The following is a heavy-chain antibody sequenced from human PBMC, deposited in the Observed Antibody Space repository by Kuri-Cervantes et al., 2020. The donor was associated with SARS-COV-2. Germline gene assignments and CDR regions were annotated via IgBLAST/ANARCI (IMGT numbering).Heavy chain of an antibody. D-gene: IGHD3-3*01. CDR1: GFTFSSYA. CDR2: ISGSGGST. CDR3: AKSSTITIFGVVIIPEYFQH. Sequence: GGSLRLSCAASGFTFSSYAMSWVRQAPGKGLEWVSAISGSGGSTYYADSVKGRFTISRDNSKNTLYLQMNSLRAEDTAVYYCAKSSTITIFGVVIIPEYFQHWGQGTLGTVSS. V-gene: IGHV3-23*01. J-gene: IGHJ1*01.